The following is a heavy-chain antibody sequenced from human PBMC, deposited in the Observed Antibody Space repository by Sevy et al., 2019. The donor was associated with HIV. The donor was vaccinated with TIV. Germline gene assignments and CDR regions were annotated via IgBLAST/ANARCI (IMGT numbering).Heavy chain of an antibody. Sequence: GGSLRLSCAASGFIFDDYAIHWVRQAPGKGPERVSGISWRGATIGYADSVKGRFTISRDIAKNSLFLHMNNLRPEDTALYYCAKGGPFYYDSSAYEIDYWGQGTLVTVSS. V-gene: IGHV3-9*01. D-gene: IGHD3-22*01. CDR3: AKGGPFYYDSSAYEIDY. CDR2: ISWRGATI. J-gene: IGHJ4*02. CDR1: GFIFDDYA.